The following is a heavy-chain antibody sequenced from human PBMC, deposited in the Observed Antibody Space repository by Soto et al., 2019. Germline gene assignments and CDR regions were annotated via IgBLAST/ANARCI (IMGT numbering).Heavy chain of an antibody. CDR1: GDTFTNFG. J-gene: IGHJ5*02. V-gene: IGHV1-18*01. Sequence: HLVQSGPEVKKPGASVTVSCKTSGDTFTNFGLSWVRQAPGQGLEWMGWIATYNTNRNYAQKFQGRLTLTTDTSTSTAYMELKSLGYNDTAVYYCARVLRGVVNWFDPWGQGTLVTVSS. CDR2: IATYNTNR. D-gene: IGHD3-10*01. CDR3: ARVLRGVVNWFDP.